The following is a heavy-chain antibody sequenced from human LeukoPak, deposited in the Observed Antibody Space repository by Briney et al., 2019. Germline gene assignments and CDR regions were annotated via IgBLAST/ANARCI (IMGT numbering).Heavy chain of an antibody. CDR3: ARYDPYSSGWYVGNWFDP. D-gene: IGHD6-19*01. J-gene: IGHJ5*02. V-gene: IGHV1-2*02. CDR2: INPNSGGT. Sequence: GASVKVSCKASGYTFTGYYMHWVRQAPGQGLEWMGWINPNSGGTNYAQKLQGRVTMTTDTSTSTAYMELRSLRSDDTAVYYCARYDPYSSGWYVGNWFDPWGQGTLVTVSS. CDR1: GYTFTGYY.